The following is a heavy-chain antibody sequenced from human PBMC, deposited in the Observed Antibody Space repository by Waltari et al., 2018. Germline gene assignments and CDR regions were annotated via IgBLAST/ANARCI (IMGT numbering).Heavy chain of an antibody. V-gene: IGHV4-34*01. CDR3: ARGRSGSSTTYYYYYMDV. J-gene: IGHJ6*03. Sequence: QVQLQQWGAGLLKPSETLSLTCAVYGGSFSGYYWSWIRQPPGKGLEWIGEINHSGSTTYNPSLKSRVTISVDTSKNQFSLKLSSVTAADTAVYYCARGRSGSSTTYYYYYMDVWGKGTTVTVSS. D-gene: IGHD2-2*01. CDR1: GGSFSGYY. CDR2: INHSGST.